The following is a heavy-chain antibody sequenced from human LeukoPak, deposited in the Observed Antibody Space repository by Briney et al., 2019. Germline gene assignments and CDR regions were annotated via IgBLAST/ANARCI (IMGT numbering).Heavy chain of an antibody. CDR3: ARVGIAVAGGVDY. CDR1: GFTVSSNY. Sequence: GGSLRLSCAASGFTVSSNYMSWVRQAPGKGLEWVSVIYSGGSTYYADSVKGRFTISRDNSKNTLYLQMNSLRAEDTAVYYCARVGIAVAGGVDYWGQGTLVTVSS. CDR2: IYSGGST. D-gene: IGHD6-19*01. V-gene: IGHV3-66*01. J-gene: IGHJ4*02.